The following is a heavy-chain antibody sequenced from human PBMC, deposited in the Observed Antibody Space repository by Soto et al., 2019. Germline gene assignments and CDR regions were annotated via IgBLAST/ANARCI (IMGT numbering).Heavy chain of an antibody. V-gene: IGHV3-30-3*01. D-gene: IGHD3-10*01. CDR1: GFTFSSYA. J-gene: IGHJ6*02. CDR3: ARVGFSDSGSYYTDYYYYYGMDV. CDR2: ISYDGSNK. Sequence: GGSLRLSCAASGFTFSSYAMHWARQAPGKGLEWVAVISYDGSNKYYADSVKGRFTISRDNSKNTLYLQMNSLRAEDTAVYYCARVGFSDSGSYYTDYYYYYGMDVWGQGTTVTVSS.